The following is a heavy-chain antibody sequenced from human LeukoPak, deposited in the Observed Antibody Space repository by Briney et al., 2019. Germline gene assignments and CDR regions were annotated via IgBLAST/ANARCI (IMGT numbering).Heavy chain of an antibody. D-gene: IGHD6-19*01. CDR1: GVSFSNYY. J-gene: IGHJ4*02. CDR3: ARGGGTAVAELDY. V-gene: IGHV4-4*07. Sequence: SETLSLTCTVSGVSFSNYYWSWIRQSAGKGLEWIGRIYISGSTNYNPSLKSRVTMSVDTSKNHFSLKMTSLTAADTAVYFCARGGGTAVAELDYWGQGTLVTVSS. CDR2: IYISGST.